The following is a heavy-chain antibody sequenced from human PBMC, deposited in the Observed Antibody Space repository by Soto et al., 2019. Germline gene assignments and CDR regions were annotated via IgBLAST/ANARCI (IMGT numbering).Heavy chain of an antibody. Sequence: QVQLVQSGAAVKKPGASVKVSCKASGYTFTNYAMHWVRQAPGQRLEWMGWINAAIGNTKYSQKFQGSVTITRDTSANTAYMELSSLRSEDTAVYYCARRNVYGSGSYSFDYWGQGNLVTVSS. CDR1: GYTFTNYA. J-gene: IGHJ4*02. CDR2: INAAIGNT. V-gene: IGHV1-3*01. CDR3: ARRNVYGSGSYSFDY. D-gene: IGHD3-10*01.